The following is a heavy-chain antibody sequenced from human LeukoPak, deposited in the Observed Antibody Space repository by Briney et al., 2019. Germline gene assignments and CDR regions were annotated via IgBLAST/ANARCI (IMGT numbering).Heavy chain of an antibody. CDR3: ARVGKYSSSWYYFDY. CDR1: GFTFSSNA. CDR2: ISYDGSNK. D-gene: IGHD6-13*01. J-gene: IGHJ4*02. V-gene: IGHV3-30*04. Sequence: GGSLRLSCAASGFTFSSNAMHWVRQAPGKGLEWVAVISYDGSNKYYADSVKGRFTISRDNSKNTLYLQMNSLRAEDTAVYYCARVGKYSSSWYYFDYWGQGTLVTVSS.